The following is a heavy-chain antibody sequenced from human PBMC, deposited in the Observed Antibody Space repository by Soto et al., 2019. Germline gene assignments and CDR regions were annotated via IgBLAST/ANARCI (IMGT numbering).Heavy chain of an antibody. CDR3: ARVGPWVPYYYDSSPYTFENWFDP. Sequence: TSETLSLTCAVSGYSISSGYYWGCLRQPPGKGLEWIGIIYHGGSTYYNPSLNSRVTLSIDMTNNHVSLILNSVTAADTAVYYCARVGPWVPYYYDSSPYTFENWFDPWGQGTLVTVSS. CDR2: IYHGGST. V-gene: IGHV4-38-2*01. J-gene: IGHJ5*02. CDR1: GYSISSGYY. D-gene: IGHD3-22*01.